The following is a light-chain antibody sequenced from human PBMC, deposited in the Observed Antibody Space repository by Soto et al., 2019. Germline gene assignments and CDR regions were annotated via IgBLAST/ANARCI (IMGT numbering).Light chain of an antibody. V-gene: IGKV1-5*01. CDR1: QSISSW. CDR3: QQYNTYPKT. CDR2: DGS. J-gene: IGKJ1*01. Sequence: DIQMTQSPSTLSASVGDRVTITCRASQSISSWLAWYQQKPGKAPKLLIYDGSSLESGVPSRFSGSGSGTEFTLTISSLQPDDFAIYYCQQYNTYPKTFGQGTKVEIK.